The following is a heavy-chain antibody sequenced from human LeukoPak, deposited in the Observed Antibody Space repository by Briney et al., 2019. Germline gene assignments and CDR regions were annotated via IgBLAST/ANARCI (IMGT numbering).Heavy chain of an antibody. CDR3: AREGVVVLLGVDYYGMDV. CDR2: INPSGGST. J-gene: IGHJ6*02. D-gene: IGHD2-15*01. Sequence: ASVKVSCKASGYTFTSYYMHWVRQAPGQGLEWMGIINPSGGSTSYAQKFQGRVTMTRDTSTSTVYMELSSLRSEDTAVYYCAREGVVVLLGVDYYGMDVWGQGTTVTVSS. V-gene: IGHV1-46*01. CDR1: GYTFTSYY.